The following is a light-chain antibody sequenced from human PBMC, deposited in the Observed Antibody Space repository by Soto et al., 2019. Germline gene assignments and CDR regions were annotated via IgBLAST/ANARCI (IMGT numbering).Light chain of an antibody. J-gene: IGKJ1*01. CDR3: QQTLSFPPT. V-gene: IGKV1-12*01. CDR2: TGS. CDR1: QAIDSW. Sequence: DIQKTQSQSLVSASVGDSVTIICPASQAIDSWLAWYQQNPGEAPKLLIFTGSLLHSGVPPRFSGSGSGTDFTLTISSLQPEDVATYYCQQTLSFPPTFGQGTKV.